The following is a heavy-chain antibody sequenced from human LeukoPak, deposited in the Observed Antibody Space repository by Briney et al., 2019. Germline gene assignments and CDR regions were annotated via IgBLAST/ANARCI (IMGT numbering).Heavy chain of an antibody. CDR3: ARGQWAPYYHYYYYMDV. V-gene: IGHV4-34*01. J-gene: IGHJ6*03. CDR2: INHSGST. Sequence: SETLSLTCAVYGGSFSGYYWSWIRQPPGKGLEWIGEINHSGSTNYNPSLKSRVTLSVDTSKNQFSLKLSSVTAADTAVYYCARGQWAPYYHYYYYMDVWGKGTTVTVSS. D-gene: IGHD1-26*01. CDR1: GGSFSGYY.